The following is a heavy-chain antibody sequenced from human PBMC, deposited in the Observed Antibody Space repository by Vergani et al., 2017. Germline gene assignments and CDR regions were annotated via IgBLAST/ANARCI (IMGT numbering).Heavy chain of an antibody. V-gene: IGHV3-66*02. Sequence: VQLVESGGGVVQPGRSLRLSCAASGFTVSSNYMSWVRQAPGKGLEWVSVIYSGGSTYYADSVKGRFTISRDNSKNTLYLQMNSLRAEDTAVYYCARDLRGPRDYFDYWGQGTLVTVSS. J-gene: IGHJ4*02. CDR2: IYSGGST. D-gene: IGHD4-17*01. CDR1: GFTVSSNY. CDR3: ARDLRGPRDYFDY.